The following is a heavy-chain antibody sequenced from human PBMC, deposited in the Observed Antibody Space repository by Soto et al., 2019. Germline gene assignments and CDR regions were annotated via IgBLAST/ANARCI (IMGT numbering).Heavy chain of an antibody. CDR3: ARPFVDTVEYDAFDI. Sequence: QVQLVQSGAEVKKPGSSVKVSCKASGGTFSSYTISWVRQAPGQGLEWMGRIIPILGIANYAQKFQGRVTITADKSTSTAYMELSSLRSEDTAVYYCARPFVDTVEYDAFDIWGQGTMVTVSS. D-gene: IGHD5-18*01. V-gene: IGHV1-69*02. J-gene: IGHJ3*02. CDR1: GGTFSSYT. CDR2: IIPILGIA.